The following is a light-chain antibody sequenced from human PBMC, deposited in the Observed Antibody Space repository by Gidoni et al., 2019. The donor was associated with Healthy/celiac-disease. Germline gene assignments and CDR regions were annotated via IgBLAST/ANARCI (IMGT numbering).Light chain of an antibody. Sequence: DSQMTQAPSTLSASVGDRGPIPFRASQSSSRWLAWHQQKPGTAPQLLIYKASSLESGVPSRFSGSGSGTEFTLTIISLQPDDFATYYCQQYNSYWTFGQGTKVEIK. J-gene: IGKJ1*01. V-gene: IGKV1-5*03. CDR1: QSSSRW. CDR2: KAS. CDR3: QQYNSYWT.